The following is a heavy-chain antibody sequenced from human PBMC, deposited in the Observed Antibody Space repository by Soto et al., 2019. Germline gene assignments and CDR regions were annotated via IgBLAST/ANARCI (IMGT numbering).Heavy chain of an antibody. CDR3: ATTMGHGQLVLDYYYYYMDV. V-gene: IGHV3-23*01. J-gene: IGHJ6*03. Sequence: GGSLRLSCAASGFTFSSYAMSWVRQAPGKGLEWVSAISGSGGSTYYADSVKGRFTISRDNSKNTLYLQMNSLRAEDTAVYYCATTMGHGQLVLDYYYYYMDVWGKGTTVTVSS. CDR2: ISGSGGST. CDR1: GFTFSSYA. D-gene: IGHD6-6*01.